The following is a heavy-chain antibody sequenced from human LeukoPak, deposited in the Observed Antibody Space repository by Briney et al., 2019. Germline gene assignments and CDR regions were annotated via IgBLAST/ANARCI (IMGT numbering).Heavy chain of an antibody. CDR1: GGSISSYF. CDR2: IYYSGST. CDR3: ARDRGVDYCSGGSCSHYYYYMDV. Sequence: SETLSLTCTVSGGSISSYFWSWIRQPPGKGLEWIGYIYYSGSTYYNPSLKSRITISVDTSKNQFSLKLSSVTAADTAVYYCARDRGVDYCSGGSCSHYYYYMDVWGKGTTVTISS. D-gene: IGHD2-15*01. V-gene: IGHV4-59*12. J-gene: IGHJ6*03.